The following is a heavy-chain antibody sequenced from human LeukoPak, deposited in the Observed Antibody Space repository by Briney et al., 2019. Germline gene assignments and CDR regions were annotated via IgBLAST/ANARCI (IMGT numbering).Heavy chain of an antibody. Sequence: GGSLRLSCAASGFTFSSYGMHWVRQAPGKGLEWVAVISYDGSNKYYADSVKGRFTISRDNSKNTLYLQMNSLRAEDTAVYYCANGGVTYYGSGSYYPLDYWGQGTLVTVSS. V-gene: IGHV3-30*18. D-gene: IGHD3-10*01. CDR3: ANGGVTYYGSGSYYPLDY. J-gene: IGHJ4*02. CDR2: ISYDGSNK. CDR1: GFTFSSYG.